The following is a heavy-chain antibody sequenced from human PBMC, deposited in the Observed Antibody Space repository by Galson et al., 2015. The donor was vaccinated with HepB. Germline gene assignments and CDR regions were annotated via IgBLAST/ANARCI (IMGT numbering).Heavy chain of an antibody. D-gene: IGHD2-15*01. CDR3: AAGQGGLVVVAATLDF. CDR1: GYTFIDYY. CDR2: VDPEDGQT. V-gene: IGHV1-69-2*01. J-gene: IGHJ4*01. Sequence: VKVSCKVSGYTFIDYYMNWVRQAPGKGLEWVGRVDPEDGQTIYAEKFQGGVTITADTSTDTAYMEVSSLRSGDTAVYYCAAGQGGLVVVAATLDFWGHGTLVTVSS.